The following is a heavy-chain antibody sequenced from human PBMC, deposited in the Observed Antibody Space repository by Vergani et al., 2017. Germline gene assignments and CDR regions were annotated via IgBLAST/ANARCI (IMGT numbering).Heavy chain of an antibody. CDR2: IKQDGSEK. Sequence: EVQLVESGGGLVQPGGSLRLSCAASGFTFSSYWMSWVRQAPGKGLEWVANIKQDGSEKYYVDSVKGRFTNSRDNAKNSLYLQMNSLRDEDTAVYYCARVFPYYDSMDVWGQGTTVTVSS. J-gene: IGHJ6*02. CDR3: ARVFPYYDSMDV. CDR1: GFTFSSYW. V-gene: IGHV3-7*03. D-gene: IGHD3-22*01.